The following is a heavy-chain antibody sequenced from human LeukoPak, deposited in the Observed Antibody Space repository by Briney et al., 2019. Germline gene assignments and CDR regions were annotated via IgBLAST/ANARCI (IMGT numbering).Heavy chain of an antibody. CDR2: INHSGST. CDR3: ARGYGDYYFDY. D-gene: IGHD4-17*01. CDR1: GGSFSGYY. J-gene: IGHJ4*02. V-gene: IGHV4-34*01. Sequence: PSETLSLTCAVYGGSFSGYYWSWIRQPPGKGLEWIGEINHSGSTNYNPSLKSRVTISVDTSKNQFSLKLSSVTAADTAVYYCARGYGDYYFDYWGQGTLVTVSS.